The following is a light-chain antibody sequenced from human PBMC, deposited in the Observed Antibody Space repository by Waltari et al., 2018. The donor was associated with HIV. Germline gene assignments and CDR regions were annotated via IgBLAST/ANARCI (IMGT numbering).Light chain of an antibody. J-gene: IGLJ3*02. Sequence: QYVLTQPPSASGTPGQRVPISCSGGTSTIAKNYVYWYQQPPGTAPKLLIYRHNQRPSGVPDRFSGSKSGTSASLAISGLRSEDEADYYCAAWDDSLSGPVFGGGTKLTVL. CDR3: AAWDDSLSGPV. CDR2: RHN. V-gene: IGLV1-47*01. CDR1: TSTIAKNY.